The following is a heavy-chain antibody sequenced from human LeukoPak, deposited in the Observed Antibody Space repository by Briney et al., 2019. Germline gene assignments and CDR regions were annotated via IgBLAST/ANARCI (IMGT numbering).Heavy chain of an antibody. V-gene: IGHV1-18*01. J-gene: IGHJ2*01. CDR3: ARDLHKYYYDSSGERYFDL. Sequence: ASVKVSCKASGYTFTSYGISWVRQAPGQGLEWMGWISAYNGNTNYAQKLQGGVTMATDTSTSTAYMELRSLRSDDTAVHYCARDLHKYYYDSSGERYFDLWGRGTLVTVSS. CDR1: GYTFTSYG. D-gene: IGHD3-22*01. CDR2: ISAYNGNT.